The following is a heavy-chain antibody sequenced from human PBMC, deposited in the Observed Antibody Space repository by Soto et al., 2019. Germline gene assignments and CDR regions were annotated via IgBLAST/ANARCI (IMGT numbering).Heavy chain of an antibody. D-gene: IGHD3-3*01. CDR2: ISYDGSNK. Sequence: GGSLRLSCAASGFTFSSYGMHWVRQAPGKGLEWVAVISYDGSNKYYADSVKGRFTISRDNSKNTLYLQMNSLRAEDTAVYYCAKSSPSITIFGVAIAIDYYYYYGMDVWGQGTTVTVSS. V-gene: IGHV3-30*18. CDR3: AKSSPSITIFGVAIAIDYYYYYGMDV. CDR1: GFTFSSYG. J-gene: IGHJ6*02.